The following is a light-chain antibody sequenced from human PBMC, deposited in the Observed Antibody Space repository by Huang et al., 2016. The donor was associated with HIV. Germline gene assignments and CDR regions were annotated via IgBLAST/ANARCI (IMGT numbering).Light chain of an antibody. CDR2: AAS. V-gene: IGKV1-NL1*01. Sequence: DIQMTQSPSSLSASVGDRVTITCRASQQISNSLAWYQQKPGKAPKLLLYAASRLESGVPSRFSGSGSGTDYTLTISSLQPKDFAIYYCQQYYSAPQLTFGGGTKVEIK. J-gene: IGKJ4*01. CDR3: QQYYSAPQLT. CDR1: QQISNS.